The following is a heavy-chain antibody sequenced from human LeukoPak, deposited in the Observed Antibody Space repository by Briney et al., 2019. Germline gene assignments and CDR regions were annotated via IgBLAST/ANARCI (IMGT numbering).Heavy chain of an antibody. J-gene: IGHJ6*02. CDR2: IDGDGSTA. CDR1: RFTFSDYW. Sequence: GGSLTLSCAAARFTFSDYWMHWVRQAPGKGLVWVSRIDGDGSTATYADSVKGPFTMSRDNVTNTMYLNMNSLRGDDTAVYYCESGYYYSVMDVWGQGTTVTGSS. V-gene: IGHV3-74*01. CDR3: ESGYYYSVMDV.